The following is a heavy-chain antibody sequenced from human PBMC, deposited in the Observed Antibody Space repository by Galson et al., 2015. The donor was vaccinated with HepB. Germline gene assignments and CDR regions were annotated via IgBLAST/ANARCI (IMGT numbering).Heavy chain of an antibody. D-gene: IGHD2-21*01. J-gene: IGHJ2*01. CDR1: GGSINNYY. Sequence: SETLSPPCTVSGGSINNYYWSWILQPPGKGLEWIGCISLSGSTSYNSSLNSRVTISLDTSRNQFSLQVTSVTPADTAVYFCARGPNSRYFDLWGRGTLVTVSS. CDR2: ISLSGST. CDR3: ARGPNSRYFDL. V-gene: IGHV4-59*01.